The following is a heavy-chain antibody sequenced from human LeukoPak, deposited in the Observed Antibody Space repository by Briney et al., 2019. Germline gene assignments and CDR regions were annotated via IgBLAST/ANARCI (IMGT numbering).Heavy chain of an antibody. J-gene: IGHJ4*02. CDR1: GGSITSSSYY. CDR2: VYYTGGT. Sequence: SETLSLTCSVSGGSITSSSYYWAWIRQPPEKGLEWLGSVYYTGGTNYSPSLRSRVTISVDTSKNQFSLKLSSVSDADTAVYYCARHGGTRVTLVEVYYLDYWGQGTLATVSS. D-gene: IGHD4-11*01. CDR3: ARHGGTRVTLVEVYYLDY. V-gene: IGHV4-39*01.